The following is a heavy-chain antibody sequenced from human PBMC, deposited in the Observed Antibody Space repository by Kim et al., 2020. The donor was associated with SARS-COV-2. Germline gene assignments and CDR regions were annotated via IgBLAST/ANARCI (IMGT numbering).Heavy chain of an antibody. D-gene: IGHD3-22*01. CDR2: FYSSGTP. V-gene: IGHV3-53*01. J-gene: IGHJ3*01. CDR3: SGEARGYYGSSGYFPGAFDV. Sequence: GGSLRLSCAASGFTVSGIYMSWVRQAPGKGLEWVSVFYSSGTPYYADSVKGRFTASRDNSKNTLSLQMNSLRADDTAVYYCSGEARGYYGSSGYFPGAFDVWGPGTMVTVSS. CDR1: GFTVSGIY.